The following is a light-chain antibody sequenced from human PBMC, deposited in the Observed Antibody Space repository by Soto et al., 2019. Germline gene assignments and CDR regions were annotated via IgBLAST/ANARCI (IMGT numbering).Light chain of an antibody. V-gene: IGKV1-5*01. CDR2: DAS. CDR3: QQYSTYPYT. CDR1: ETVTKW. Sequence: DIQMTQSPSTLSASVGDRVTITCRASETVTKWLAWYQQKPGKAPNLLIYDASRLQIGVPSRFSGSESGADFTITISSLQSDDFATYYCQQYSTYPYTFGQGTKLEIK. J-gene: IGKJ2*01.